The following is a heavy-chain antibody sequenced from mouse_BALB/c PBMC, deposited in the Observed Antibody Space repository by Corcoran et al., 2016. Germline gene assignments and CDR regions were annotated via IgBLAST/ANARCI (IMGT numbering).Heavy chain of an antibody. J-gene: IGHJ3*01. CDR3: HITTVVEAY. Sequence: EVQLQQSGAELVRPGALVKLSCKASGFHIKDCYMHWVKQRPEQGLEWIGWIDPENGNTIYAPKFQGKASITADTSSNTAYLQLSSLTSEDTAVYYCHITTVVEAYWGQGTLVTVSA. V-gene: IGHV14-1*02. CDR2: IDPENGNT. D-gene: IGHD1-1*01. CDR1: GFHIKDCY.